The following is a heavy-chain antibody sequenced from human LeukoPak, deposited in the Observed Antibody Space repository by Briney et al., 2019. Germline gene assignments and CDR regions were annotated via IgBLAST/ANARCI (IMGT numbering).Heavy chain of an antibody. V-gene: IGHV2-70*11. Sequence: TLSLTCTVSGGSISSGSYYWSWIRQPPGKALEWLARIDWDDDKYYSTSLKTRLTISKDTSKNQVVLTMTNMDPVDTATYYCARTYDSSGYDPSFDDYWGQGTLVTVSS. CDR2: IDWDDDK. CDR3: ARTYDSSGYDPSFDDY. D-gene: IGHD3-22*01. J-gene: IGHJ4*02. CDR1: GGSISSGSYY.